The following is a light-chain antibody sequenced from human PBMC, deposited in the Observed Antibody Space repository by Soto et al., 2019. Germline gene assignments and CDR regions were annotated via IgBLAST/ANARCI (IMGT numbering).Light chain of an antibody. J-gene: IGKJ1*01. Sequence: EIVMTQSPATLSLSPGERATLSXRASHSVTKYLPWYQQKPGXAPRXXXDDXSDRASGIPARLSGSGSGTDFTLTISSLEPEDFAVFYCQQRSVGPWTFGQGTKVDIK. CDR1: HSVTKY. CDR3: QQRSVGPWT. CDR2: DXS. V-gene: IGKV3-11*01.